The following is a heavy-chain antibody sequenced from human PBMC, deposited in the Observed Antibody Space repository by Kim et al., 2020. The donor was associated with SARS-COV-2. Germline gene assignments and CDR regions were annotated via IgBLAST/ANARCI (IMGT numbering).Heavy chain of an antibody. V-gene: IGHV3-64*03. CDR1: GLTISNYV. CDR2: ISSNGGNT. CDR3: MKAYSSSWFRYFDF. Sequence: GGSLRLSCSPSGLTISNYVMHWVRQAPGKGLEYVSGISSNGGNTYYADSVRGRFTISRDNSKNTLYLQMSGLGLEDTAVYYCMKAYSSSWFRYFDFWGQGTLVTVSS. J-gene: IGHJ4*02. D-gene: IGHD6-13*01.